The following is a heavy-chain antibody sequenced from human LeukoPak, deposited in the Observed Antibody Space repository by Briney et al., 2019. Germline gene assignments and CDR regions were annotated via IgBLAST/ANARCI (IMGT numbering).Heavy chain of an antibody. CDR3: AKDRGVPRYDNWFDP. Sequence: KPGGSLRLSCAASGFTFSSYWMHWVRQAPGKGLVWVSRINSDGSSTYYADSVKGRFTISRDNSKNTLYLQMNSLRAEDTAVYYCAKDRGVPRYDNWFDPWGQGTLVTVSS. CDR2: INSDGSST. CDR1: GFTFSSYW. D-gene: IGHD3-10*01. J-gene: IGHJ5*02. V-gene: IGHV3-74*01.